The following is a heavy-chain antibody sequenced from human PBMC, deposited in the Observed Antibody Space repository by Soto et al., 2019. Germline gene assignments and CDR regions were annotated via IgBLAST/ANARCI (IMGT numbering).Heavy chain of an antibody. V-gene: IGHV1-69*01. J-gene: IGHJ4*02. Sequence: QVQLVQSGAEVKKPGSSVKVSCKASGGTVSNSAISWLRQAPGQGLEWMGGIIPIFGPAIYARKFRGRVTITEDESTSTAYMDLSTVRSEDTAVYYCGSGSSWTKVEYWGQGTLVTVSS. CDR3: GSGSSWTKVEY. D-gene: IGHD2-15*01. CDR1: GGTVSNSA. CDR2: IIPIFGPA.